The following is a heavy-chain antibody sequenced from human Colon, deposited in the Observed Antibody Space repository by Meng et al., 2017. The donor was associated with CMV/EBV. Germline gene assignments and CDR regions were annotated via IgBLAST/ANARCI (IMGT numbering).Heavy chain of an antibody. Sequence: GESLKISCAASGFTFSSYGMHWVRQAPGKGLEWVAFIRYDESNEKYLDSVKGRFTISRDNSRNTLYLQMNSLRTEDTALYYCATTAGVARPFDYWGQGTLVTVSS. J-gene: IGHJ4*02. CDR3: ATTAGVARPFDY. D-gene: IGHD2-15*01. CDR2: IRYDESNE. CDR1: GFTFSSYG. V-gene: IGHV3-30*02.